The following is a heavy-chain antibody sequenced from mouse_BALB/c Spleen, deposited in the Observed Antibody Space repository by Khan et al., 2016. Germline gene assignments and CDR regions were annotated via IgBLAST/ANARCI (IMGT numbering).Heavy chain of an antibody. CDR2: IYPGSGNT. CDR3: SRGGYDSWFAY. J-gene: IGHJ3*01. D-gene: IGHD2-2*01. Sequence: VQLQESGPELVKPGASVKKSCKTSGYTFTDYYINWVKQKPGQGLEWIGWIYPGSGNTKYNEKFKGKATLTVDTSSSTAYMQLSSLTSEDTAVYFCSRGGYDSWFAYWGQGTLVTVSA. CDR1: GYTFTDYY. V-gene: IGHV1-84*02.